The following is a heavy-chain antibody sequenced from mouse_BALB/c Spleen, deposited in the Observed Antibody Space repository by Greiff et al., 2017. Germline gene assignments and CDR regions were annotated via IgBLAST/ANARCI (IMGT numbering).Heavy chain of an antibody. CDR2: INSNGGST. V-gene: IGHV5-6-3*01. J-gene: IGHJ4*01. Sequence: EVQGVESGGGLVQPGGSLKLSCAASGFTFSSYGMSWVRQTPDKRLELVATINSNGGSTYYPDSVKGRFTISRDNAKNTLYLQMSSLKSEDTAMYYCARVIYYYGLYAMDYWGQGTSVTVSS. CDR3: ARVIYYYGLYAMDY. D-gene: IGHD1-1*01. CDR1: GFTFSSYG.